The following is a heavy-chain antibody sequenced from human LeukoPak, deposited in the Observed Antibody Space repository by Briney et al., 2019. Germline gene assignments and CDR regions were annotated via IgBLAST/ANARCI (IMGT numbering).Heavy chain of an antibody. CDR1: GGSISSYY. CDR3: ASASRDGYNYGSIDY. J-gene: IGHJ4*02. Sequence: NPSETLSLTCTVSGGSISSYYWSWIRQPPGEGLEWIGYIYYSGSTNYNPSLKSRVTISVDTSKNQFSLKLSSVTAADTAVYYCASASRDGYNYGSIDYWGQGTLVTVSS. CDR2: IYYSGST. V-gene: IGHV4-59*08. D-gene: IGHD5-24*01.